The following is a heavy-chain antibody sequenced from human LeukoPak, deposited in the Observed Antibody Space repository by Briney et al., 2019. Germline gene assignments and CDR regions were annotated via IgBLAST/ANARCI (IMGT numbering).Heavy chain of an antibody. Sequence: PGGSLRLSCAASGFTFSSYEMNWVRQAPGKGLEGVSYITSSGSTMYYADSVKGRLTISRDNAKDSLYLQMNSLRAEDTAVYYCERISGDYASYFDYWGQGTLVTVSS. CDR1: GFTFSSYE. J-gene: IGHJ4*02. D-gene: IGHD2-21*02. CDR2: ITSSGSTM. V-gene: IGHV3-48*03. CDR3: ERISGDYASYFDY.